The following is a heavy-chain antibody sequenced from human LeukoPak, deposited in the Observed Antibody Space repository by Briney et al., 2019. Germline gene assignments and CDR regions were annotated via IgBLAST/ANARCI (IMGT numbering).Heavy chain of an antibody. Sequence: ASVKVSCKASGHTFTSYGISWVRQAPGQGLKWMGWISAYNSNTHYAQKLQGRVTMTTDTSTSTAYMELRSLRSDDSAVYYCARGFPPRRYYDSSGYYSYYFDYWGQGTLVTVSS. J-gene: IGHJ4*02. V-gene: IGHV1-18*01. CDR3: ARGFPPRRYYDSSGYYSYYFDY. CDR1: GHTFTSYG. CDR2: ISAYNSNT. D-gene: IGHD3-22*01.